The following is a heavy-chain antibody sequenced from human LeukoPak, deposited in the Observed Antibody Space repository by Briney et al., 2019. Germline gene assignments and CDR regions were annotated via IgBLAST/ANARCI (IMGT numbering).Heavy chain of an antibody. J-gene: IGHJ4*02. Sequence: SVKVSCKASGGTFSSYAISWVGQAPGQGLEWMGGIIPIFGTANYAQKFQGRVTITTDESTSTAYMELSSLRSEDTAVYYCARSLGYCSSTSCYRGDYWGQGTLVTVSS. CDR2: IIPIFGTA. V-gene: IGHV1-69*05. D-gene: IGHD2-2*01. CDR1: GGTFSSYA. CDR3: ARSLGYCSSTSCYRGDY.